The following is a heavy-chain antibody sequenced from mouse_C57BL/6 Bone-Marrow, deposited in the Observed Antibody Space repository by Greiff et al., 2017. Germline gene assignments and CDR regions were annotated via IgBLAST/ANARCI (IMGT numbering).Heavy chain of an antibody. D-gene: IGHD2-5*01. CDR1: GYTFTSYW. CDR3: ARTGYSNYGYYFDY. J-gene: IGHJ2*01. V-gene: IGHV1-55*01. Sequence: QVQLQQPGAELVKPGASVKMSCKASGYTFTSYWITWVKQRPGQGLEWIGDIYPGSGSTNYNEKFKSKATLTVDTSSSTAYLQLSSLTSEDSAVYYCARTGYSNYGYYFDYWGQGTTLTVSS. CDR2: IYPGSGST.